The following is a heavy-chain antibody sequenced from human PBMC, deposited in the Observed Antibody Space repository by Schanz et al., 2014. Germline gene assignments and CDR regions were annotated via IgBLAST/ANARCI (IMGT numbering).Heavy chain of an antibody. Sequence: DVQLLESGGGLVQPGGSLRLSCAASGFTFSSYAMSWVRQPPGKGLEWVSSIRGSGGGTDYADSMKGRFTISRDNAKNTLYLQMNSLRTEDTAVYFCAKSYDTSGYSGFDYWGQGTLVTVSS. D-gene: IGHD3-22*01. V-gene: IGHV3-23*01. CDR3: AKSYDTSGYSGFDY. CDR2: IRGSGGGT. J-gene: IGHJ4*02. CDR1: GFTFSSYA.